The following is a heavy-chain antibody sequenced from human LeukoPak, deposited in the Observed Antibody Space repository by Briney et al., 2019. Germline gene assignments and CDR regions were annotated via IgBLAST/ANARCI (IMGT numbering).Heavy chain of an antibody. Sequence: GGSLRLSCAASGFTFSSYWMSWVRQAPGKGLEWVANIKQDGSEKYYVDPVKGRFTISRDNAKNSLYLQMNSLRAEDTAVYYCAREGSGYYYVDYYMDVWGKGTTVTVSS. CDR3: AREGSGYYYVDYYMDV. CDR2: IKQDGSEK. D-gene: IGHD3-22*01. J-gene: IGHJ6*03. CDR1: GFTFSSYW. V-gene: IGHV3-7*01.